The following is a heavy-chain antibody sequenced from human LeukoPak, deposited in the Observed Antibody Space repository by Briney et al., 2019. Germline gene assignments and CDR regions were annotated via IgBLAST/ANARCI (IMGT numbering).Heavy chain of an antibody. J-gene: IGHJ4*02. V-gene: IGHV3-33*06. CDR3: AKSTVAFYYFDN. Sequence: GGSLRLSCATSGFTFSSYGMHWVRQAPGKGLEWVAVIWSDGSNKYYADSVKGRFTISGDNSKNTLYLQLNSLRAEDTAVYYCAKSTVAFYYFDNWGQGTRVIVSS. CDR1: GFTFSSYG. D-gene: IGHD4-23*01. CDR2: IWSDGSNK.